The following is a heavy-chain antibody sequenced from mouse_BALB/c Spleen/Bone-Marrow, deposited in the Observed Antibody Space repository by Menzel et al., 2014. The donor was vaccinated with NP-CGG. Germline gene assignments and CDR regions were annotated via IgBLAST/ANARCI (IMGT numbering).Heavy chain of an antibody. CDR1: GYTFTNYW. Sequence: SGAELVKPGASVKLSCNASGYTFTNYWMHWVKQRPGQGLEWIGEIDPSDSYSNYNQNFKGKATLTVDKSSSTAYMQLTSLTSEDSAVYYCARGVVYYYAMDYWGQGTSVTVSS. V-gene: IGHV1-69*02. CDR2: IDPSDSYS. J-gene: IGHJ4*01. CDR3: ARGVVYYYAMDY.